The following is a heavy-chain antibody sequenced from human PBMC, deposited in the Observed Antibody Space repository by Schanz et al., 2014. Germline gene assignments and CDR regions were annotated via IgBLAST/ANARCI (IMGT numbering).Heavy chain of an antibody. Sequence: QVQLVQSGSELTRPGASVKVSCKASGYNFTTYTMNWVRQAPGQGLEWMGWINTNAGNPGYAQGFTGRFVFSFDTSVSPAYLKIGGLKAEDPAVYYGARAPPLVRGIAGWFGPWGQGSLVTVSS. V-gene: IGHV7-4-1*01. J-gene: IGHJ5*02. D-gene: IGHD3-10*01. CDR1: GYNFTTYT. CDR2: INTNAGNP. CDR3: ARAPPLVRGIAGWFGP.